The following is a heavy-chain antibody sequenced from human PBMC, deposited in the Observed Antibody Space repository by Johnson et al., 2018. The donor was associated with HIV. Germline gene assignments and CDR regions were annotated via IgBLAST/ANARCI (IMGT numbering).Heavy chain of an antibody. Sequence: QVQLVESGGGVVQPGKSLRFSCAASGFTFNNYSVHWVRQAPGKGLDWVSVISYDGINKYYADSVKGRFTISRDNSKNTLYLQMNSLRAEDTAVYYCARSSTVVTPHDIWGQGTMVTVSS. CDR1: GFTFNNYS. CDR3: ARSSTVVTPHDI. J-gene: IGHJ3*02. V-gene: IGHV3-30*01. D-gene: IGHD4-23*01. CDR2: ISYDGINK.